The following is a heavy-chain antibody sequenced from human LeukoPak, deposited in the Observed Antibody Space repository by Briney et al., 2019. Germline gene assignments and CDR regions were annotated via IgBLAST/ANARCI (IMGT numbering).Heavy chain of an antibody. CDR3: ARGRIRSDY. J-gene: IGHJ4*02. V-gene: IGHV3-64*01. CDR1: GFTFSSYA. CDR2: ISSNGGST. Sequence: GGSLRLSCAASGFTFSSYAMHWVRQAPGKGLEYVSAISSNGGSTYYANSVKGRFTISRDNSKNTLYLQMGSLRAEDMAVYYCARGRIRSDYLGQGTLVTVSS.